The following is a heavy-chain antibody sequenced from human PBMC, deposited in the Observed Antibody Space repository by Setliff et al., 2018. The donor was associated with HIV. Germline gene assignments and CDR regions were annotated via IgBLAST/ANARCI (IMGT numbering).Heavy chain of an antibody. CDR2: ISGGGGST. V-gene: IGHV3-23*01. J-gene: IGHJ5*02. CDR3: AKERNPYDYDSSGYSWFDP. CDR1: GFMLSYYA. Sequence: GGSLRLSCAGSGFMLSYYAMSWVRQAPGKGLEWVSAISGGGGSTYYADSVKGRFTISRDNSKNTLYLQMNSLRAEDTALYYCAKERNPYDYDSSGYSWFDPWGQGTLVTVSS. D-gene: IGHD3-22*01.